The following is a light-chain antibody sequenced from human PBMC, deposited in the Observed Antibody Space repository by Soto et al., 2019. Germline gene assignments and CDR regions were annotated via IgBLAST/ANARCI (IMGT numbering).Light chain of an antibody. V-gene: IGLV3-21*02. CDR1: NIGFKS. CDR3: QVWDSGSDQLV. Sequence: SYELTQPSSVPVAPGQTARITCGGNNIGFKSVYWYQQRPGQAPVLVVSEDTDRPAGIPERISASNSGNTATLTISGVEGGDEADYYCQVWDSGSDQLVFGGGTKLTVL. J-gene: IGLJ2*01. CDR2: EDT.